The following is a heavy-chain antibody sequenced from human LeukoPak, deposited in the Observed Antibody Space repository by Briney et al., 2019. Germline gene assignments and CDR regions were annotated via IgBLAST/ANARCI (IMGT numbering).Heavy chain of an antibody. Sequence: PGGSLRLSCAASGFTVSSNYMNWVRQAPGKGLEWVSVIYGGGNIYYADSVKGRFTISRDNSKNTLYLQMNSLRAEDTAVYYCAKEDGDQYYYYGMDVWGQGTTVTVSS. V-gene: IGHV3-53*05. J-gene: IGHJ6*02. CDR1: GFTVSSNY. CDR2: IYGGGNI. CDR3: AKEDGDQYYYYGMDV. D-gene: IGHD4-17*01.